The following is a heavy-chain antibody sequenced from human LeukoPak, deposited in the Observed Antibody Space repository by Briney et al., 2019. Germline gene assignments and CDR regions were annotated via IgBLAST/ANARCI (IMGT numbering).Heavy chain of an antibody. J-gene: IGHJ3*02. CDR1: GFTFSSYG. V-gene: IGHV3-33*01. CDR3: ARAEVPAAIKSGAFDI. D-gene: IGHD2-2*01. CDR2: IWDDASNK. Sequence: PGRPLRLSCAASGFTFSSYGMHWVRQAPGKGLEWVAVIWDDASNKYYADSVKGRFTISRDNSKNTLYLQMNSLRAEDTAVYYCARAEVPAAIKSGAFDIWGQGTMVTVSS.